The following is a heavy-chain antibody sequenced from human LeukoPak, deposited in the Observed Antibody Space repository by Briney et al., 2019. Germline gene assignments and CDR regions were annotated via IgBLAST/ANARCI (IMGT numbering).Heavy chain of an antibody. V-gene: IGHV3-23*01. D-gene: IGHD5-12*01. CDR1: GFTFSSYA. J-gene: IGHJ4*02. CDR2: ISGSGGST. CDR3: AKDLSGLRRYYFDY. Sequence: PGGSLRLSCAASGFTFSSYAMSWVRQAPGKGLEWVSAISGSGGSTYYADPVKGRFTISRDNSKNTLYLQMNSLRAEDTAVYYCAKDLSGLRRYYFDYWGQGTLVTVSS.